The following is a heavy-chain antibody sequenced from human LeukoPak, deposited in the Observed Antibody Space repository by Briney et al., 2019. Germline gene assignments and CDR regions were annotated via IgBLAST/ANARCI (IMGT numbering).Heavy chain of an antibody. CDR1: GLTVSNIY. CDR2: TYSGGSS. D-gene: IGHD1-1*01. J-gene: IGHJ3*02. CDR3: ARTTHAFDI. Sequence: GGSLRLSCAASGLTVSNIYISWVRQAPGKGLEWVSLTYSGGSSYYADSVEGRFAISRDIPKNTLYLQMNSLRAEDTAVYYCARTTHAFDIWGQGTLVTVSS. V-gene: IGHV3-66*01.